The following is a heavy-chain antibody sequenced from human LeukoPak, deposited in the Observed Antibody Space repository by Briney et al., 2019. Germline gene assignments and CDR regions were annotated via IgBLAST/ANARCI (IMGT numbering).Heavy chain of an antibody. V-gene: IGHV4-59*01. CDR3: ARAGATYYYDSSGYYTTPTTFDY. CDR1: GGSIGSYY. Sequence: SETLSLTCTVSGGSIGSYYWSWIRQPPGKGLEWIGYIYYSGSTNYNPSLKSRVTISVDTSKNQFSLKLSSVTAADTAVYYCARAGATYYYDSSGYYTTPTTFDYWGQGTLVTVSS. CDR2: IYYSGST. J-gene: IGHJ4*02. D-gene: IGHD3-22*01.